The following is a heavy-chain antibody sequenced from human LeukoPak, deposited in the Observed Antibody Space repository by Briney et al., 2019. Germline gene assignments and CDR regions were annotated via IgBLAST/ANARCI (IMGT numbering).Heavy chain of an antibody. CDR2: MNPNSGNT. V-gene: IGHV1-8*01. D-gene: IGHD4-11*01. CDR1: GYTFTSYD. Sequence: ASVKVSCKASGYTFTSYDINWVRQATGQGLEWMGWMNPNSGNTGYAQKFQGRVTMTRNTSISTACMELSSLRSEDTAVYYCARGPKKYRYYSNYVFGYWGQGTLVTVSS. J-gene: IGHJ4*02. CDR3: ARGPKKYRYYSNYVFGY.